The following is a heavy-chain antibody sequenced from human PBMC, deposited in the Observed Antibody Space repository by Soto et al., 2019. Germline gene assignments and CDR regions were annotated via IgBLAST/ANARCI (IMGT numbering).Heavy chain of an antibody. CDR1: GGTFSSYA. V-gene: IGHV1-69*13. J-gene: IGHJ4*02. Sequence: SVKVSCKASGGTFSSYATSWVRQAPGQGLEWMGGIIPIFGTANYAQKFQGRVTITADESTSTAYMELSSLRSEDTAVYYCARGLVDTAMVLDYWGQGTLVTVSS. D-gene: IGHD5-18*01. CDR3: ARGLVDTAMVLDY. CDR2: IIPIFGTA.